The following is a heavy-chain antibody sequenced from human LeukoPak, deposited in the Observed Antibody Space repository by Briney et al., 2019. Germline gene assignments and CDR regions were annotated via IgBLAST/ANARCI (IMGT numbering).Heavy chain of an antibody. CDR1: GHTLAGYY. CDR3: ASAESHDYGET. J-gene: IGHJ4*02. D-gene: IGHD3-16*01. V-gene: IGHV1-2*02. CDR2: IKPKSGGT. Sequence: ASVKVSCKASGHTLAGYYLHWVRQAPGQGLEWMGWIKPKSGGTQSAPKFQGRVTMDRDTSLSTVYMELSGLRFGDTAIYYCASAESHDYGETWGQGTLVTVSS.